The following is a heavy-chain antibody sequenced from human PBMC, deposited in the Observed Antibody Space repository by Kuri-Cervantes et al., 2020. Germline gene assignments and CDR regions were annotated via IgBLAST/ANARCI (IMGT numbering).Heavy chain of an antibody. D-gene: IGHD4-17*01. CDR1: GGSISSGGYY. J-gene: IGHJ5*02. CDR3: ARGYGDYEVRYDP. Sequence: LRLSCTVSGGSISSGGYYWSWIRQHPGKGLEWIGYIYYSGGTNYNPSLKSRVTMSVDTSKNQFSLKLSSVTAADTAVYYCARGYGDYEVRYDPWGQGTLVTVSS. CDR2: IYYSGGT. V-gene: IGHV4-31*03.